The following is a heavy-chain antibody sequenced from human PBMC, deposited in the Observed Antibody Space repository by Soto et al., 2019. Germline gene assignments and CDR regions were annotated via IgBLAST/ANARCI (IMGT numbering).Heavy chain of an antibody. CDR1: GFTFSSYG. Sequence: QVQLVESGGGVVQPGRSLRLSCAASGFTFSSYGMHWVRQAPGKGLEWVSSIWYDGNNKYYADSVKGRFTISRDNSRNTLFLQMNSLRAEDTALYYCVGRGNQNWGDYWGQGTQVTVFS. V-gene: IGHV3-33*01. CDR3: VGRGNQNWGDY. J-gene: IGHJ4*02. D-gene: IGHD7-27*01. CDR2: IWYDGNNK.